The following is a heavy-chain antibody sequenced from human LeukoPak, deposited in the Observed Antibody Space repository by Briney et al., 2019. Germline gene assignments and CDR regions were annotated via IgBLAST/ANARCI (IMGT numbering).Heavy chain of an antibody. Sequence: SETLSLTCTVSGGSISTYYWNWIRQPPGKGLEWIGYIYHSGSTNYNPSLQCRVTISVDTSKNQFSLNLNSVTAADTAVYYCARGGAARLHFQNWGQGTLVTVSS. J-gene: IGHJ1*01. CDR2: IYHSGST. CDR1: GGSISTYY. CDR3: ARGGAARLHFQN. V-gene: IGHV4-59*01. D-gene: IGHD6-6*01.